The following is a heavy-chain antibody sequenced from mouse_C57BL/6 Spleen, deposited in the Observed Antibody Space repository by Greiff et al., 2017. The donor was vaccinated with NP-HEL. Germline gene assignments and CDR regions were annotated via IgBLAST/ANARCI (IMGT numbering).Heavy chain of an antibody. CDR1: GFTFSSYA. D-gene: IGHD1-1*01. J-gene: IGHJ1*03. CDR3: AKVRDYYDGSSPRWDFDV. Sequence: EVQGVESGGGLVKPGGSLKLSCAASGFTFSSYAMSWVRQTPEKRLEWVATISAGGSYTYYPDNVKGRFTISRDTSKNNLYLQMSQLKSEDTAVYYGAKVRDYYDGSSPRWDFDVWGTGTTVTVSS. CDR2: ISAGGSYT. V-gene: IGHV5-4*01.